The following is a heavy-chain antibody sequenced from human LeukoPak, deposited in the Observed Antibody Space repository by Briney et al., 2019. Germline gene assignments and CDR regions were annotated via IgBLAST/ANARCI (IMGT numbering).Heavy chain of an antibody. J-gene: IGHJ4*02. CDR3: ARQIAMVKIIDY. V-gene: IGHV1-2*02. CDR2: INPNSGGT. Sequence: ASVKVSRKASGYTFTGYYMHWVRQAPGQGLEWMGWINPNSGGTNYAQKFQGRVTMTRDTSISTAYMELSRLRSDDTAVYYCARQIAMVKIIDYWGQGTLVTVSS. D-gene: IGHD5-18*01. CDR1: GYTFTGYY.